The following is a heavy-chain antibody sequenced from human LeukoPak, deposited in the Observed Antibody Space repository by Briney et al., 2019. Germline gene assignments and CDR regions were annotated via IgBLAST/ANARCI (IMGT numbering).Heavy chain of an antibody. V-gene: IGHV3-23*01. J-gene: IGHJ6*03. CDR3: AKDGPGYCRSTSCSIGYYYYTDV. D-gene: IGHD2-2*01. CDR2: ISGSGGSK. CDR1: GFSFISDA. Sequence: PGGAVRLSCAASGFSFISDAMGGVGRAAGKGREWVSAISGSGGSKNSAHSVKRRSTISTDNSHNTLYLQMNSLSAENTAVYYSAKDGPGYCRSTSCSIGYYYYTDVWGKGPTVTVSS.